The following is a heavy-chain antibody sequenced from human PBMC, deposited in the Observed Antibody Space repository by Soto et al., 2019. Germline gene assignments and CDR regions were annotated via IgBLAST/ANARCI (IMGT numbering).Heavy chain of an antibody. CDR2: IHYSETI. V-gene: IGHV4-30-4*01. J-gene: IGHJ3*02. CDR1: GASVNSGDYY. Sequence: SETLSLTCTVSGASVNSGDYYWSWVRQPPGRGLEWIGYIHYSETIYYNPSLKSRVLILVETFKNQFSLEVSSVTAADTAVYYCARAHRYYDYPDIWGQGTTVTVSS. CDR3: ARAHRYYDYPDI. D-gene: IGHD3-22*01.